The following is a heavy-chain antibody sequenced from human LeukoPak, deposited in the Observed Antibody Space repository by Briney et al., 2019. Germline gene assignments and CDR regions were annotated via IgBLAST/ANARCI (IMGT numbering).Heavy chain of an antibody. Sequence: PSETLSLTCTVSGGSISSYYWSWIRQPPGKGLEWIGYIYYSGSTNYNPSLKSRVTISVDTSKNQFSLKLSSVTAADTAVYYCARSGYSEDYWGQGTLVTVSS. CDR2: IYYSGST. CDR1: GGSISSYY. J-gene: IGHJ4*02. V-gene: IGHV4-59*01. CDR3: ARSGYSEDY. D-gene: IGHD5-18*01.